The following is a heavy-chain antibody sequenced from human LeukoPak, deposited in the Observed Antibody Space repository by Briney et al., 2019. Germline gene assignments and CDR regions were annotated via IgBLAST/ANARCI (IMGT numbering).Heavy chain of an antibody. CDR2: IYYSGST. D-gene: IGHD3-10*01. CDR3: AREGTDQYYYYYMDV. V-gene: IGHV4-39*07. J-gene: IGHJ6*03. CDR1: GGSISSSSCY. Sequence: PSETLSLTCTVSGGSISSSSCYWGWIRQPPGKGLEWIGNIYYSGSTNYNPSLKSRVTISVDTSKKQFSLKLSSVTAADTAVYYCAREGTDQYYYYYMDVWGKGTTVTVSS.